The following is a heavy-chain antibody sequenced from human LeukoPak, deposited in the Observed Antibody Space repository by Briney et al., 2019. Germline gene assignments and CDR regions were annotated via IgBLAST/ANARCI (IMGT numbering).Heavy chain of an antibody. Sequence: GGSLRLSCAASGFTFSSYAMHWVRQAPGKGLEWVAVISYDGSNKYYADSVKGRFTISRDNSKNTLYLQMNSLRAEDTAVYYCARDPLEPGSDESYDGMDVWGQGTTVTVSS. J-gene: IGHJ6*02. CDR3: ARDPLEPGSDESYDGMDV. CDR2: ISYDGSNK. CDR1: GFTFSSYA. D-gene: IGHD3-10*01. V-gene: IGHV3-30-3*01.